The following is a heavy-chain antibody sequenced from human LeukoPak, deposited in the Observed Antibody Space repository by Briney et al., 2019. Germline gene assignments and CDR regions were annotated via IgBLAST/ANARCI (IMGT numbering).Heavy chain of an antibody. Sequence: GGSLRLSCAASGFTFSSYAMSWVRQAPGKGLEWVSAISGSGGSTYYADSVKGRFTISRDNSKNTLYLQMNSLRAEDTAVYYCAKANGQYYDILTGPLDYWGQGTPVTVSS. J-gene: IGHJ4*02. V-gene: IGHV3-23*01. CDR1: GFTFSSYA. CDR3: AKANGQYYDILTGPLDY. CDR2: ISGSGGST. D-gene: IGHD3-9*01.